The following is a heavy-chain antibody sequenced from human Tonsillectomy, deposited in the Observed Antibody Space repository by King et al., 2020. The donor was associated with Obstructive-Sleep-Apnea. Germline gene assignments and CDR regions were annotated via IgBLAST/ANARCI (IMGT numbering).Heavy chain of an antibody. CDR3: VREGRITIFGVGDPFDY. CDR2: INSDGSST. D-gene: IGHD3-3*01. V-gene: IGHV3-74*01. CDR1: GFSFSSYG. Sequence: DVQLVESGGGLVQPGGSLRLSCAASGFSFSSYGMHWVRQAPGKGLVWVSLINSDGSSTTYADSVKGRFTISRDNAKNTLYLQLNSLRAEDTAVYYCVREGRITIFGVGDPFDYWGQGTLVTVSS. J-gene: IGHJ4*02.